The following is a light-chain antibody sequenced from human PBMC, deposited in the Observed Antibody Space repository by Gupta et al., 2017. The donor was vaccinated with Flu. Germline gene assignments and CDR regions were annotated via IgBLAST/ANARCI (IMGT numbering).Light chain of an antibody. J-gene: IGLJ2*01. V-gene: IGLV2-14*01. CDR1: SSDIGSYNY. CDR3: SSCTSSTTLV. CDR2: DVT. Sequence: GSPGQSITISCIGTSSDIGSYNYVSWYQQHPGKAPKLLIYDVTNRPSGISNRFSGSKSGDTASLTISGLQAEDEADYYCSSCTSSTTLVFGGGTKLTVL.